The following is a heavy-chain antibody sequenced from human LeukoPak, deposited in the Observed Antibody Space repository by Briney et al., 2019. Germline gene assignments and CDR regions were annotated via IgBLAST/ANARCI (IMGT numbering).Heavy chain of an antibody. CDR3: AKEISGYSYGSDY. Sequence: GGSLRLSCAASGFTFSSYAMHWVRQAPGKGLEWVAVISYDGSNTYYADSVKGRFTISRDNSKNTLYLQMNSLRAEDTAVYYCAKEISGYSYGSDYWGQGTLVTVFS. J-gene: IGHJ4*02. V-gene: IGHV3-30-3*01. CDR1: GFTFSSYA. D-gene: IGHD5-18*01. CDR2: ISYDGSNT.